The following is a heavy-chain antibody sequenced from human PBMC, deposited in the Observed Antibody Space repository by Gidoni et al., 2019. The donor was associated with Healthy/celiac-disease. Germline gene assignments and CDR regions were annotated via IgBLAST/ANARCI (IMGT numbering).Heavy chain of an antibody. CDR2: ISGSGGST. D-gene: IGHD6-6*01. CDR1: AFTFSSYA. J-gene: IGHJ4*02. Sequence: EVQMVESGGGWVQPGGSLRLPCAASAFTFSSYAMRWVRQAPGKGLEWVYAISGSGGSTYYADSVKGRFTISRDNSKNPLYLQMNSLRAEDTAVYYCAKDIVRLAIAARQNYWGQGPLVTVSS. CDR3: AKDIVRLAIAARQNY. V-gene: IGHV3-23*04.